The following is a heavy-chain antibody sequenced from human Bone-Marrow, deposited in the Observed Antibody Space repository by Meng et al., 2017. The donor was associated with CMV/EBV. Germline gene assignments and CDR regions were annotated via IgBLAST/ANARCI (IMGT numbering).Heavy chain of an antibody. CDR2: IIPIFGTA. CDR3: ARHMVVPAATHPYYYYGMDV. Sequence: SVKVSCKASGGTFSSYAISWVRQAPGQGLEWMGGIIPIFGTANYAQKFQGRVTITTDESTSTAYMELSSLRSEDTAVYYCARHMVVPAATHPYYYYGMDVWGQGTTVTVSS. V-gene: IGHV1-69*05. D-gene: IGHD2-2*01. CDR1: GGTFSSYA. J-gene: IGHJ6*02.